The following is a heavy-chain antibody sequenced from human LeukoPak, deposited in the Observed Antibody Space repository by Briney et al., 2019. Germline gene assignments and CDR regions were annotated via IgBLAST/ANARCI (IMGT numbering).Heavy chain of an antibody. CDR1: GFTFSSYA. CDR2: ISGSGGST. Sequence: PGGSLRLSCAASGFTFSSYAMSWVRQAPGKGLEWVSAISGSGGSTYYADSVKGRFTISRDNSKNALYLQMNSLRAEDTAVYYCAKHMGVDYPLGMDVWGQGTTVTVSS. J-gene: IGHJ6*02. CDR3: AKHMGVDYPLGMDV. V-gene: IGHV3-23*01. D-gene: IGHD2-21*01.